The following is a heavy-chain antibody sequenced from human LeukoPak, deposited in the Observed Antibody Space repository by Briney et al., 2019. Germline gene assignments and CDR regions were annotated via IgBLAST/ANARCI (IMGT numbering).Heavy chain of an antibody. V-gene: IGHV3-23*01. CDR1: GFTFSSYG. CDR2: IGGRDGST. J-gene: IGHJ4*02. CDR3: AKGHYYGSGSLDY. Sequence: PGGSLRLSCAASGFTFSSYGMSWVRQAPGKGLEWVSAIGGRDGSTYYADSVKGRFTISRDNSKNTLYVQMNSLRAEDTAVYYCAKGHYYGSGSLDYCGQGTLVTVSS. D-gene: IGHD3-10*01.